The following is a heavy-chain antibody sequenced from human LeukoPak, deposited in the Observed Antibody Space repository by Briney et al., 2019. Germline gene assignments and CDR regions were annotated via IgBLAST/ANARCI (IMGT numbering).Heavy chain of an antibody. CDR2: IYTSGST. J-gene: IGHJ6*02. CDR1: GGSISSYY. V-gene: IGHV4-4*07. D-gene: IGHD4-4*01. Sequence: SETLSLTCTVSGGSISSYYWSWIRQPAGKGLEWIGRIYTSGSTNCNPSLESRVTMSVDTSKNQFSLRLRSVTAADTAMYYCASRVTPDYYYYGMDVWGQGTTVTVSS. CDR3: ASRVTPDYYYYGMDV.